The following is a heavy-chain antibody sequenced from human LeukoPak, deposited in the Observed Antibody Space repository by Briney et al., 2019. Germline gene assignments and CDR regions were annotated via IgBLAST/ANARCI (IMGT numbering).Heavy chain of an antibody. CDR2: ISYDGSNK. CDR3: ARVIIAAPHVPGKYGMDV. V-gene: IGHV3-30-3*01. D-gene: IGHD6-13*01. CDR1: GFTFSSYA. J-gene: IGHJ6*02. Sequence: PGRSLRLSCAASGFTFSSYAMHWVRQAPGKGLEWVAVISYDGSNKYYADSVKGRFTISRDNSKNTLYLQMNSLRAEDTAVYYCARVIIAAPHVPGKYGMDVWGQGTTVTVSS.